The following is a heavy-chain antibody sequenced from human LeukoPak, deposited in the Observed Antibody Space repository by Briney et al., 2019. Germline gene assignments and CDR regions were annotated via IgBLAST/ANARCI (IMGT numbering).Heavy chain of an antibody. V-gene: IGHV1-2*02. CDR3: ERGVVSGTYRYLY. CDR1: GYTFSGYQ. CDR2: INPNSGDT. D-gene: IGHD3-16*02. Sequence: ASVKVSCEASGYTFSGYQIRWVRQAPGQGLEWMGWINPNSGDTKYAQKFQGRVTMTSDTSTSTVYMELSRLSSDDTAVYSCERGVVSGTYRYLYWGQGTLVTVSS. J-gene: IGHJ4*02.